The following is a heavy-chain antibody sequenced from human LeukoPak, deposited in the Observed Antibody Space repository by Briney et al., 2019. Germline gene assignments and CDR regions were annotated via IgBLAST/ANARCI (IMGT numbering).Heavy chain of an antibody. CDR1: GFTFGDYT. CDR2: IRSKAYGATT. CDR3: TRDGATLDY. V-gene: IGHV3-49*04. Sequence: TGGSLRLSCTASGFTFGDYTMSWVRQAPGRGLEWVGFIRSKAYGATTEYAASVKGRFTISRDDSKSIAYLQMNSLKTEDTAMYYRTRDGATLDYWGQGTLVTVSS. D-gene: IGHD1-26*01. J-gene: IGHJ4*02.